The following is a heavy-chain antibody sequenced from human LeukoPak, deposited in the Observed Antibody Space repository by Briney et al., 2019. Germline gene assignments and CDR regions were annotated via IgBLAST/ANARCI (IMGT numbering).Heavy chain of an antibody. D-gene: IGHD3-22*01. J-gene: IGHJ4*02. CDR2: ISSSSSTI. V-gene: IGHV3-48*01. Sequence: PGGSLRLSCAASGFTFSSYSMNWVRQAPGKGLEWVSYISSSSSTIYYADSVKGRFAISRDNAKNSLYLQMNSLRAEDTAVYYCAKDDHYYDSSGYYQHVIDYWGQGTLVTVSS. CDR1: GFTFSSYS. CDR3: AKDDHYYDSSGYYQHVIDY.